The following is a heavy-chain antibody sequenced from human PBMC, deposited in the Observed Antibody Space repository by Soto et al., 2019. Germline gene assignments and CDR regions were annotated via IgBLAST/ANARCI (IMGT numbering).Heavy chain of an antibody. Sequence: SETLSLTCTVSGGSVSTYYWSWIRQPPGKGLEWIGYIYYRRSSNYSPSLKSRVTMSVDTSKNQLSLRLTSVTTADTAVYYCARVVGSSRGDFDYWGQGTLVTVSS. J-gene: IGHJ4*02. CDR2: IYYRRSS. CDR1: GGSVSTYY. V-gene: IGHV4-59*02. CDR3: ARVVGSSRGDFDY. D-gene: IGHD1-26*01.